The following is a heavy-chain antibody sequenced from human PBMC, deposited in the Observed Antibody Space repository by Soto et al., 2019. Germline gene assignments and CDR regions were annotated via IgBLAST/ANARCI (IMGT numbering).Heavy chain of an antibody. CDR3: ARXPQVDTAMVNYYYGMDV. CDR2: IIPIFGTA. V-gene: IGHV1-69*13. J-gene: IGHJ6*02. Sequence: SVKVSCKVSGGTFSSCAISWVRQAPGQGLEWMGGIIPIFGTANYAQKFQGRVTITADESTSTAYMELSSLRSEDTAVYYCARXPQVDTAMVNYYYGMDVWGQGTTVTVSS. CDR1: GGTFSSCA. D-gene: IGHD5-18*01.